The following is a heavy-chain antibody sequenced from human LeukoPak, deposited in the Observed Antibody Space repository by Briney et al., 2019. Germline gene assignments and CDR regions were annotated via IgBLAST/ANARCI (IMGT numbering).Heavy chain of an antibody. CDR3: TTPSHSSVSYFEH. V-gene: IGHV3-7*01. CDR1: GFPFSNNW. J-gene: IGHJ1*01. CDR2: IKHDETEK. D-gene: IGHD3-10*01. Sequence: GGSLRLSCAASGFPFSNNWMSWVRQAPGKGLEWVANIKHDETEKFYAASVRGRSTITGENARNSLYLQMNVLRVEDAALYYGTTPSHSSVSYFEHWGQGTLATVSS.